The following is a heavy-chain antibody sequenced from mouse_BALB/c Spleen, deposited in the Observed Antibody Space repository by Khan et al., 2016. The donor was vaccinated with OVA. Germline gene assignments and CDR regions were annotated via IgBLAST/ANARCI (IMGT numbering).Heavy chain of an antibody. CDR1: GYTFSSYW. D-gene: IGHD2-2*01. Sequence: QVQLQQSGGDLMKPGASVKISCKATGYTFSSYWIEWVKQRPGHGLEWIGQIFPGSVSTTYNEKFKGKATFTEDTSSNTAYMQLSSLTSEDAAVYYCARGGYGGFAYWGQGTLVTVSA. CDR2: IFPGSVST. V-gene: IGHV1-9*01. CDR3: ARGGYGGFAY. J-gene: IGHJ3*01.